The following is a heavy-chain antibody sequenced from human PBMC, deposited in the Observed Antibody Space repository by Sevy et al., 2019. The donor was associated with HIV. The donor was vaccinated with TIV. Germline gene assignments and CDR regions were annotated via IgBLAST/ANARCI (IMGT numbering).Heavy chain of an antibody. CDR1: GGTCSSYG. CDR2: MIPILGTV. Sequence: ASVKVSCKASGGTCSSYGISWVRQAPGQGLEWMGGMIPILGTVNYAQKFQGRVTITADESTKTAYMELSSLRSEDTAVYYCARGGGNGWYYFDYWGQETLVTVSS. V-gene: IGHV1-69*13. J-gene: IGHJ4*02. D-gene: IGHD6-19*01. CDR3: ARGGGNGWYYFDY.